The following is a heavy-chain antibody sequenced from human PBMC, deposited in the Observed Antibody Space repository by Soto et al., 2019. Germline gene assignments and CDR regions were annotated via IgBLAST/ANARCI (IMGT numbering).Heavy chain of an antibody. CDR1: GVTFSNAW. J-gene: IGHJ4*02. Sequence: XGSLRLSCAASGVTFSNAWMSWVRQAPGKGLEWVGRIKSKTDGGTTDYAAPVKGRFTISRDDSKNTLYLQMNSLKTEDTAVYYCTTSRTTMIVVVMTFYDYWGRGTLVTVSS. CDR3: TTSRTTMIVVVMTFYDY. V-gene: IGHV3-15*01. CDR2: IKSKTDGGTT. D-gene: IGHD3-22*01.